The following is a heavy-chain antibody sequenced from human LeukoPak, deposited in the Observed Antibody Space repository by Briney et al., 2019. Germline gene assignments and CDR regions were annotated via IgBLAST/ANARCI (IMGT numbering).Heavy chain of an antibody. CDR3: ARDPYYYDSSGYYY. CDR1: GYTFTSYG. Sequence: GASVKVSCKASGYTFTSYGISWVRQAPGQGLEWMGWISAYNGNTNYAQKLQGRVTMTTDTSTSTAYMELRSLRSDDTAVYYCARDPYYYDSSGYYYWGQGTLVTVSP. D-gene: IGHD3-22*01. V-gene: IGHV1-18*01. CDR2: ISAYNGNT. J-gene: IGHJ4*02.